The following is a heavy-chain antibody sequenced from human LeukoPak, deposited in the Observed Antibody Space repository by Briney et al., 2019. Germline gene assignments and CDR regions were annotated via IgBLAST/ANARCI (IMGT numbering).Heavy chain of an antibody. D-gene: IGHD1-26*01. J-gene: IGHJ4*02. V-gene: IGHV4-34*01. CDR1: GGSFSGYY. CDR2: ISHSGRT. CDR3: GRGGELRSDYYFDY. Sequence: SETLSLTCAVDGGSFSGYYWSWIRQPPGKGLEWLGEISHSGRTNYNSSLKSRVTISVDTSKKQFSVNVSSVTAADTAVSYCGRGGELRSDYYFDYWCQGTLVTVSS.